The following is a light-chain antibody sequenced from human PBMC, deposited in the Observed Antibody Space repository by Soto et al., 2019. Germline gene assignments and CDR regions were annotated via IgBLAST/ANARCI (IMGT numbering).Light chain of an antibody. CDR2: GAS. Sequence: EIVLTQSPATLSVSPGERATLSCRASRSVSRNLAWYQQKPGQAPRLLIYGASTRATGIPARFSGSGSGTEFTLTISSLQSEDYAVYYCQQYHNWPITFGQGTRLEIK. CDR3: QQYHNWPIT. CDR1: RSVSRN. J-gene: IGKJ5*01. V-gene: IGKV3-15*01.